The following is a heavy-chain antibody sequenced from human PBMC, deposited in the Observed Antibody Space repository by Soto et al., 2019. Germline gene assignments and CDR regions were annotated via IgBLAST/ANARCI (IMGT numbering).Heavy chain of an antibody. D-gene: IGHD3-22*01. CDR2: ISGSGGST. J-gene: IGHJ4*02. Sequence: GGSLRLSCAASGFTFSSYAMSWVRQAPGKGLEWVSAISGSGGSTYCADSVKGRFTISRDNSKNTLYLQMDSLRAEDTAVYYCAKVANYYDSSGSYYFDYWGQGTLVTVPS. CDR3: AKVANYYDSSGSYYFDY. V-gene: IGHV3-23*01. CDR1: GFTFSSYA.